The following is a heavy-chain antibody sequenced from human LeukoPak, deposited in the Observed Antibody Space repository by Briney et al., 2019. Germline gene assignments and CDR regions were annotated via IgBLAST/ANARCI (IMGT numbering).Heavy chain of an antibody. D-gene: IGHD6-6*01. Sequence: SVKVSCKASGGTFSSYAISWVRQAPGQGLEWMGGIIPIFGTANYAQKFQGRVTITADESTSTAYMELSSLRSEDTAVYYCARPGPLDNWFDPWGQGTLVTVSS. V-gene: IGHV1-69*13. CDR2: IIPIFGTA. CDR3: ARPGPLDNWFDP. CDR1: GGTFSSYA. J-gene: IGHJ5*02.